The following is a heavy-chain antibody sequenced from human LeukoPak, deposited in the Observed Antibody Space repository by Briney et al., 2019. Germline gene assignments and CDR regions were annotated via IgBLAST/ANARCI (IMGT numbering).Heavy chain of an antibody. CDR3: AKVPFDRSSSSYYGMAV. CDR1: GFTFSSYY. CDR2: ISGSGGTT. D-gene: IGHD3-9*01. Sequence: GGTLRLSCTASGFTFSSYYMSWVRQAPGKGLEWVSPISGSGGTTYYADSVKGRFTISRDNSKNTLHMQMNSLRAEDTAVYYCAKVPFDRSSSSYYGMAVWGQGPTVTVSS. V-gene: IGHV3-23*01. J-gene: IGHJ6*02.